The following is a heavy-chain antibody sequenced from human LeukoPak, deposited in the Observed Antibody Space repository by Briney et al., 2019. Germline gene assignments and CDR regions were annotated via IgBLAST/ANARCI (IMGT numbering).Heavy chain of an antibody. V-gene: IGHV3-23*01. CDR3: AKDLHSTVIPYYFDY. D-gene: IGHD3-16*01. Sequence: GGSLRLSCAASGFTFSSYSMYWVRQAPGKGLEWVSHISGSGYSTYYADSVKGRFTISRDNSKNTLYLHMNSLRAEDTAVYYCAKDLHSTVIPYYFDYWGQGTLVTVSS. J-gene: IGHJ4*02. CDR1: GFTFSSYS. CDR2: ISGSGYST.